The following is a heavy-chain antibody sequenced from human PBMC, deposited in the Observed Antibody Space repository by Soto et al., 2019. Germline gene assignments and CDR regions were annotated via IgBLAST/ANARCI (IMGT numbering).Heavy chain of an antibody. CDR1: GASVSSHH. CDR2: DYSDSA. D-gene: IGHD6-19*01. V-gene: IGHV4-59*08. Sequence: QVQLQESGPGVVRPSETLSLTCTVSGASVSSHHWTWIRQPPGKGLEWIGDYSDSASYSPSLKSRVTLSADTSNNLFSLKLTSVTAADTAVYYCATYSRGEGGRGYWGQGIQVTVSS. J-gene: IGHJ4*02. CDR3: ATYSRGEGGRGY.